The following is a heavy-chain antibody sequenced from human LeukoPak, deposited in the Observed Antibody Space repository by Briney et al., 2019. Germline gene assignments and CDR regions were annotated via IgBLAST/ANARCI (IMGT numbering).Heavy chain of an antibody. CDR3: VKHNANSSSSNWFDP. V-gene: IGHV3-23*01. Sequence: GGSLRLSCAASGFTFSSYAMSWVRQAPGKGLEWVSAISGSGGSTYYADSVKGRFTISRDNSKNTLYLQMNSLRAEDTAVYYCVKHNANSSSSNWFDPWGQGTLVTVSS. J-gene: IGHJ5*02. CDR2: ISGSGGST. D-gene: IGHD6-13*01. CDR1: GFTFSSYA.